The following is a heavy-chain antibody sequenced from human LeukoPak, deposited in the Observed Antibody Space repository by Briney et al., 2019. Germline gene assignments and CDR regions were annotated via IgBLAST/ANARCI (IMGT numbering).Heavy chain of an antibody. CDR3: ARHRRRNNWFDP. CDR2: VNYGGGT. V-gene: IGHV4-39*01. CDR1: GDSIRSEDYY. J-gene: IGHJ5*02. Sequence: SETLSLTCTVSGDSIRSEDYYCDWIRQPPGKGLEWIGDVNYGGGTYYNPSLKSRVTMSVDTSKSQFSLRLTSVTAADTAVYYCARHRRRNNWFDPWGQGTLVTVSS.